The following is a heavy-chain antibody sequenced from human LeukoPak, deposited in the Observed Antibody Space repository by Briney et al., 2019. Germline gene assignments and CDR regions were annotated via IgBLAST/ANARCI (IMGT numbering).Heavy chain of an antibody. D-gene: IGHD3-3*01. V-gene: IGHV3-48*01. J-gene: IGHJ4*02. CDR3: GRGAIRCWGWLLTPSSDY. CDR1: GFTFSGYS. Sequence: GGSLRLSCAASGFTFSGYSMNWVRQAPGQGLEWVSYISSSSSTIYYADSVKGRVTISRDNAKTTLYMQMNSLRAEDTAVYYCGRGAIRCWGWLLTPSSDYWGQGTLVTVSS. CDR2: ISSSSSTI.